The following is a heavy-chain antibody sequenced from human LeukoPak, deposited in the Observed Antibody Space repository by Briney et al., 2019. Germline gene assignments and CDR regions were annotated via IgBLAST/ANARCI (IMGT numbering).Heavy chain of an antibody. D-gene: IGHD1-14*01. J-gene: IGHJ4*02. CDR1: GYTFTDYY. CDR3: GRKSANRKTSEFDY. V-gene: IGHV1-2*02. CDR2: IHPNSGGI. Sequence: ASLKLSCKTSGYTFTDYYMNWVRQAPGQGLEWMGWIHPNSGGIKYTQKFQGRVTMARDTSISTAYMELSGLTSDDTAVYYCGRKSANRKTSEFDYWGQGTLVTASS.